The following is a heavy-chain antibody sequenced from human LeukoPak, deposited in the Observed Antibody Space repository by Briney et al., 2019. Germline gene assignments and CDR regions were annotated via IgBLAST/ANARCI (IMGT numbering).Heavy chain of an antibody. Sequence: SETLSLTCTVSGGSISSHYWSWIRQPPGKGLEWIGYIYYSGSTNYNPSLKSRVTISGDTSKNQFSLKLCSVTAADTAVYYCARKAGYCSSTSCHPFDYWGQGTLVTVSS. CDR3: ARKAGYCSSTSCHPFDY. V-gene: IGHV4-59*11. CDR2: IYYSGST. J-gene: IGHJ4*02. CDR1: GGSISSHY. D-gene: IGHD2-2*03.